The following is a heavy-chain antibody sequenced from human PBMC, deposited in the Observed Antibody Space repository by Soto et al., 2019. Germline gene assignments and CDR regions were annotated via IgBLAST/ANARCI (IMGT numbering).Heavy chain of an antibody. CDR1: GGTSSSYA. J-gene: IGHJ6*02. CDR2: IIPIFGTA. V-gene: IGHV1-69*13. CDR3: ARVINYYYYGMDV. Sequence: SVKVSCKASGGTSSSYAISWVRQAPGQGLEWMGGIIPIFGTANYAQKFQGRVTITADESTSTAYMERSRLGSEDTAVYYCARVINYYYYGMDVWVQGTTVTFSS.